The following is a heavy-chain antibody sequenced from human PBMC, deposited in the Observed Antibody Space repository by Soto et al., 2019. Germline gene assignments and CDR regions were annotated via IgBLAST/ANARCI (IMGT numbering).Heavy chain of an antibody. Sequence: GDSLKISCKGSRYNFMNFWVGWVRQMPGKGLEWMGIIFPADSDTRFSPSFQGRVTMSVDKYTYTAYLQWSSLEASDTAIYYCTATWTSAMDVWGQGTPVIDSS. CDR3: TATWTSAMDV. J-gene: IGHJ6*02. D-gene: IGHD1-26*01. CDR2: IFPADSDT. CDR1: RYNFMNFW. V-gene: IGHV5-51*01.